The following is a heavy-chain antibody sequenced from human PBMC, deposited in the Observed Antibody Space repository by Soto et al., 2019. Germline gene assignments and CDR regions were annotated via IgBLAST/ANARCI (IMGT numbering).Heavy chain of an antibody. J-gene: IGHJ4*02. V-gene: IGHV5-10-1*01. CDR3: ARQIYDSDTGPNFQYYFDS. D-gene: IGHD3-22*01. CDR1: GYSFAGYW. CDR2: IDPSDSQT. Sequence: GESLKLSCKGSGYSFAGYWITWVRQKPGKGLEWMGRIDPSDSQTYYSPSFRGHVTISVTKSITTVFLQWSSLRASDTAMYYCARQIYDSDTGPNFQYYFDSWGQGTPVTVSS.